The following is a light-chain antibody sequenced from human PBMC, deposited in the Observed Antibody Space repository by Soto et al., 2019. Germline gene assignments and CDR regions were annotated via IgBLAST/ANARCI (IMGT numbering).Light chain of an antibody. CDR3: QSYNSSLITSV. J-gene: IGLJ2*01. V-gene: IGLV1-40*01. CDR1: SSNIGAGYD. CDR2: GNT. Sequence: QSFLTQPPSVSGAPGQRVTISCTGSSSNIGAGYDVHWYQQLPGTAPKLLIYGNTNRPSGVPDRFSASTSGTSATLAVTGLYAEDDADYYSQSYNSSLITSVFGGGPK.